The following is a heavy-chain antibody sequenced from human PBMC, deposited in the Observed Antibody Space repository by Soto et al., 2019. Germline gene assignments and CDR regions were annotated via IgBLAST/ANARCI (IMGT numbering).Heavy chain of an antibody. CDR1: GFTFSSYA. CDR3: ARGYPLLPPDNY. CDR2: ISYDGSNK. Sequence: QVQLVESGGGVVQPGRSLRLSCAASGFTFSSYAMHWVRQAPGKGLEWVAVISYDGSNKYYADSVKGRFTISRDNSKNTLYLQMNSLRAEDTAVYYCARGYPLLPPDNYWGQGTLVTVSS. V-gene: IGHV3-30-3*01. J-gene: IGHJ4*02. D-gene: IGHD3-22*01.